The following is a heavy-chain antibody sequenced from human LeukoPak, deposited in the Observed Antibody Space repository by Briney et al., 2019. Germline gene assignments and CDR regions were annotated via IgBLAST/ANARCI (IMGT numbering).Heavy chain of an antibody. Sequence: GRSLRLSCAAAGFTLSSYWMSWVRQAPGKGREWVANIKQDGSEKYYVDSVKGRFTISRDNAKNLLYLQMNSLRAEDTAVYYCARGQSQDYYDSSGYYGYWGQGTLVTVSS. V-gene: IGHV3-7*01. CDR2: IKQDGSEK. CDR3: ARGQSQDYYDSSGYYGY. D-gene: IGHD3-22*01. CDR1: GFTLSSYW. J-gene: IGHJ4*02.